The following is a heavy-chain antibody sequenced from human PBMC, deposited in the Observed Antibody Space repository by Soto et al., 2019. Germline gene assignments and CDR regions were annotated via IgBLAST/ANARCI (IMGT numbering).Heavy chain of an antibody. CDR2: IIPIFGTA. CDR1: GGTFSSYA. CDR3: ARVSDYCSSTSCSKFDP. J-gene: IGHJ5*02. V-gene: IGHV1-69*01. D-gene: IGHD2-2*01. Sequence: QVQLVQSGAEVKKPGSSVKVSCKASGGTFSSYAISWVRQAPGQGLEWMGGIIPIFGTANYAQKFQGRVTITADESTSTAYMELSSLRSEDTAVYYCARVSDYCSSTSCSKFDPWGQGTLVTVSS.